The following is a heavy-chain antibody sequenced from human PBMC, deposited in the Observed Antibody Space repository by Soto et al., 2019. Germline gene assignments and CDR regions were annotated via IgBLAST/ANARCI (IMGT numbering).Heavy chain of an antibody. V-gene: IGHV4-4*07. Sequence: PSETLSLTCTVSGGSISSYYWSWIRQPAGKGPEWIGRIYTSGSTNYNPSLKSRVTMSVDTSKNQFSLKLSSVTAADTAVYYCARDVAVAGTVGYYYYGMDVWGQGTTVTVSS. CDR3: ARDVAVAGTVGYYYYGMDV. D-gene: IGHD6-19*01. CDR1: GGSISSYY. J-gene: IGHJ6*02. CDR2: IYTSGST.